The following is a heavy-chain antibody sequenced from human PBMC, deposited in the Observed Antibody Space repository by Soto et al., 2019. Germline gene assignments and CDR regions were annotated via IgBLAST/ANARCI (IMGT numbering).Heavy chain of an antibody. D-gene: IGHD2-2*01. CDR3: ARDLVVPAALSYYYYGMDV. CDR2: INPSGGST. J-gene: IGHJ6*02. Sequence: ASVKVSWKASGYTFTSYYMHWVRQAPGQGLEWMGIINPSGGSTSYAQKFQGRVTMTRDTSTSTVYMELSSLRSEDTAVYYCARDLVVPAALSYYYYGMDVWGQGTTVTVSS. V-gene: IGHV1-46*01. CDR1: GYTFTSYY.